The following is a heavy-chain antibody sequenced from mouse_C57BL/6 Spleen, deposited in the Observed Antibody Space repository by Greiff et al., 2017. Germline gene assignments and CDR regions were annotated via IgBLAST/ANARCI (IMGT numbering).Heavy chain of an antibody. CDR2: IDPSDSYT. J-gene: IGHJ2*01. Sequence: QVQLQQPGAELVKPGASVKLSCKASGYTFTSYWMQWVKQRPGQGLEWIGEIDPSDSYTNYNQKFKGKATLTVDTSSSTAYLQLSSLTSEDSSVYYCARPTTVVATPFDYWGQGTTLTVSS. V-gene: IGHV1-50*01. CDR1: GYTFTSYW. D-gene: IGHD1-1*01. CDR3: ARPTTVVATPFDY.